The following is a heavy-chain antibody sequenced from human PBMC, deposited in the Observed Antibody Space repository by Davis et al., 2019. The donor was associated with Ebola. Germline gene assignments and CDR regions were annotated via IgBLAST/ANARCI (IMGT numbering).Heavy chain of an antibody. V-gene: IGHV4-61*05. D-gene: IGHD3-3*01. CDR1: GGSITSSHYY. CDR3: AAIFQMDV. CDR2: IYYSGST. J-gene: IGHJ6*04. Sequence: SETLSLTCTVSGGSITSSHYYWDWIRQPPGKGLEWIGYIYYSGSTNYNPSLKSRVTISVDTSKNQFSLKLSSVTAADTAVYYCAAIFQMDVWGKGTTVTVSS.